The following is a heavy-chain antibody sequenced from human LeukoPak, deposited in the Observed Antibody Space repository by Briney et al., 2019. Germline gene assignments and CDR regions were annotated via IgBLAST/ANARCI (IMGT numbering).Heavy chain of an antibody. Sequence: GASVKVSCKASGYTFTSYYMHWVRQAPGQGLEWMGWISAYNGNTNYAQKLQGRVTMTTDTSTSTAYMELRSLRSDDTAVYYCARVFVGALQTFDYWGQGTLVTVSS. J-gene: IGHJ4*02. CDR1: GYTFTSYY. CDR3: ARVFVGALQTFDY. V-gene: IGHV1-18*04. D-gene: IGHD1-26*01. CDR2: ISAYNGNT.